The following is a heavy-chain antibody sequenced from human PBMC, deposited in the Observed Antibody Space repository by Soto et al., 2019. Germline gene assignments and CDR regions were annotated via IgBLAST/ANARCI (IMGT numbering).Heavy chain of an antibody. V-gene: IGHV6-1*01. CDR2: TYYRSKWYN. D-gene: IGHD3-10*01. Sequence: SQTLSLTCAISGDSVSSNSAAWNWIRQSRSSGLEWLGRTYYRSKWYNDYAVSVKSRITVKPDTSKNQFSLQLDSVTPEDTALYYCGGDGSNWFDSWGQGTLVTVSS. CDR1: GDSVSSNSAA. J-gene: IGHJ5*01. CDR3: GGDGSNWFDS.